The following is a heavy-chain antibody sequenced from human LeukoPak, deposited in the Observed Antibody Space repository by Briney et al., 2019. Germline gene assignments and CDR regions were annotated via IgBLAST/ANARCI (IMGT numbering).Heavy chain of an antibody. V-gene: IGHV4-59*08. CDR1: GGSISSYY. J-gene: IGHJ4*02. CDR3: SSLLSSGLPKY. Sequence: PSETLSLTCTVSGGSISSYYWSWIRQSPGKGLEWIAYIHYTGTTNYNPSLKSRVTISLDASKNQFSLKLGSVTAADTAVYYCSSLLSSGLPKYWGQGALVTVSS. CDR2: IHYTGTT. D-gene: IGHD3-22*01.